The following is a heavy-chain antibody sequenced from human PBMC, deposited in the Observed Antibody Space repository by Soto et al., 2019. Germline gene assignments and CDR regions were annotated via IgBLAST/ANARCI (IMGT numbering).Heavy chain of an antibody. CDR2: ISGSGGDT. Sequence: GGSLRLSCAASGFTFSSYAMSWVRQAPGKGLEWVSGISGSGGDTYYADSVKGRFTISRDNSKNTLYLQMSSLRAEDTAVYYCAKDTTGDLDDFDHWGQGTLVTVSS. J-gene: IGHJ4*02. CDR1: GFTFSSYA. V-gene: IGHV3-23*01. D-gene: IGHD7-27*01. CDR3: AKDTTGDLDDFDH.